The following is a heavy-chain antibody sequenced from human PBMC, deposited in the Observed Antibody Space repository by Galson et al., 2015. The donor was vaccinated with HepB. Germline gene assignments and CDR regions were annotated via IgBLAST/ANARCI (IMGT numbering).Heavy chain of an antibody. CDR2: ISSSSSYI. J-gene: IGHJ4*02. D-gene: IGHD5-24*01. Sequence: SLRLSCAASGFTFSSYSMNWVRQAPGKGLEWVSSISSSSSYIYCADSVKGRFTISRDNAKNSLYLQMNSLRAEDTAVYYCARDRDGYIDYWGQGTLVTVSS. CDR1: GFTFSSYS. CDR3: ARDRDGYIDY. V-gene: IGHV3-21*01.